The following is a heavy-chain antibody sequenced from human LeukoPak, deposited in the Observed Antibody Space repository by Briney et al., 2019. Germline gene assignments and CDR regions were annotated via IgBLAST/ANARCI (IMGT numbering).Heavy chain of an antibody. D-gene: IGHD1-26*01. CDR3: ARASGSYPTIDY. CDR2: IHSSGTT. Sequence: SETLSLTCTVSGGSMNTHYWSWIRQPPGEGLEWIGRIHSSGTTNYNPSVKSRVTISVDTSKNQFSLRLSSVTAADTAVYYCARASGSYPTIDYWGQGTLVTVSS. J-gene: IGHJ4*02. V-gene: IGHV4-4*07. CDR1: GGSMNTHY.